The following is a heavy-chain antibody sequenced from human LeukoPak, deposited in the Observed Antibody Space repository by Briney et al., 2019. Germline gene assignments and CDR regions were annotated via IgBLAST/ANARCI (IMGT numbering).Heavy chain of an antibody. CDR3: ARQSRDGSKTRGYYFDS. CDR1: GYIFTNYW. CDR2: IYPADSDT. D-gene: IGHD3-10*01. V-gene: IGHV5-51*01. Sequence: GESLKISCQVSGYIFTNYWIGWVRQMPGKGLESMGIIYPADSDTTYSPSFEGQVTISADKSIDTVYLQWSSLKASDTATYYCARQSRDGSKTRGYYFDSWGQGTLVAVSS. J-gene: IGHJ4*02.